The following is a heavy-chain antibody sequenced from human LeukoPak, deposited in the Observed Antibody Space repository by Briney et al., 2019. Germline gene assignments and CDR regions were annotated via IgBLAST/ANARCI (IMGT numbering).Heavy chain of an antibody. V-gene: IGHV3-23*01. J-gene: IGHJ4*02. Sequence: PGGSLRLSCAASGFTFSSYAMSWVRRAPGKGLEWVSAISGSGGSTYYADSVKGRFTISRDNAKNSLYLQMHSLRAEDTAVYYCAKPEAKYCSGVICYSPVDNWGQGTLVTVSS. CDR1: GFTFSSYA. D-gene: IGHD2-15*01. CDR2: ISGSGGST. CDR3: AKPEAKYCSGVICYSPVDN.